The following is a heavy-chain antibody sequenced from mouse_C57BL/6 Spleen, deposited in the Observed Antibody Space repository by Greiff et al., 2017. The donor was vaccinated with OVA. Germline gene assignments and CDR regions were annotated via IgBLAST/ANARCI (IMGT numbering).Heavy chain of an antibody. CDR1: GYTFTDYY. D-gene: IGHD1-1*01. V-gene: IGHV1-26*01. J-gene: IGHJ1*03. Sequence: VQLQQSGPELVKPGASVKISCKASGYTFTDYYMNWVKQSHGKSLEWIGDINPNNGGTSYNQKFKGKATLTVDKSSSTAYMELRSLTSEDSAVYYCARPVYYYGSSPYFDVWGTGTTVTVSS. CDR3: ARPVYYYGSSPYFDV. CDR2: INPNNGGT.